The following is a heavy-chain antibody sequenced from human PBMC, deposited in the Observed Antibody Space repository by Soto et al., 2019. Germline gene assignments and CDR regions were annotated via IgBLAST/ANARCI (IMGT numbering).Heavy chain of an antibody. CDR2: ISGRSTTI. Sequence: GGSLRLSCAASGFPFSSYNMNWVRQAPGKGLEWVAYISGRSTTIHYADSVKGRFTISRDDAKDSVYLQMNSLRAEDTAVYYCSRDSGDRNFDYWGQGTLVTVSS. CDR3: SRDSGDRNFDY. D-gene: IGHD3-22*01. CDR1: GFPFSSYN. V-gene: IGHV3-48*01. J-gene: IGHJ4*02.